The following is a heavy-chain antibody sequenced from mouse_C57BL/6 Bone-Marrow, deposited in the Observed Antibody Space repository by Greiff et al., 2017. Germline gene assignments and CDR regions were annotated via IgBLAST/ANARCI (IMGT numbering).Heavy chain of an antibody. CDR1: GYTFTSYW. V-gene: IGHV1-55*01. Sequence: QVQLKQPGAELVKPGASVKMSCKASGYTFTSYWITWVKQRPGQGLEWIGDIYPGSGSTNYNEKFKSKATLTVDTSSSTAYMQLSSLTSEDSAFYYCARSPYYYGSSWYFDVWGTGTTVTVSS. J-gene: IGHJ1*03. CDR2: IYPGSGST. D-gene: IGHD1-1*01. CDR3: ARSPYYYGSSWYFDV.